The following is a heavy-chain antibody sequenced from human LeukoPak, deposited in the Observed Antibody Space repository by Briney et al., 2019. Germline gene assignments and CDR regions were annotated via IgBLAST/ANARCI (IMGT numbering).Heavy chain of an antibody. CDR2: INPNSGGT. D-gene: IGHD6-19*01. Sequence: ASVKVSRKASGYTFTGYYMHWVRQAPGQGLEWMGWINPNSGGTNYAQKFQGRVTMTRDTSISTAYMELSRLRSDDTAVYYCARDRVIAVAGTLLSYWGQGTLVTVSS. J-gene: IGHJ4*02. CDR3: ARDRVIAVAGTLLSY. V-gene: IGHV1-2*02. CDR1: GYTFTGYY.